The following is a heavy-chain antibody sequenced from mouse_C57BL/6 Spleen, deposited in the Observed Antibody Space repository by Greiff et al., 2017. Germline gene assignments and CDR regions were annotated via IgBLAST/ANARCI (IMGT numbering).Heavy chain of an antibody. D-gene: IGHD2-4*01. CDR1: GYAFSSYW. V-gene: IGHV1-80*01. J-gene: IGHJ2*01. Sequence: VQLQQSGAELVKPGASVKISCKASGYAFSSYWMNWVKQRPGKGLEWIGQIYPGDGDTNYNGKFKGKATLTADKSSSTAYMQLSSLTSEDSAVYFCARYYDYANYFDYWGQGTTLTVSA. CDR2: IYPGDGDT. CDR3: ARYYDYANYFDY.